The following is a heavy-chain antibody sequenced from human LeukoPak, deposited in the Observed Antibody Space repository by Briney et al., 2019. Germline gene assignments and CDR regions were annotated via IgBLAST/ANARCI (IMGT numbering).Heavy chain of an antibody. Sequence: GSGPTLVKPTQTLTLTCTFSGFSLSTSGVGVGWIRQPPGKALEWLALIYWDDDKRYGPSLKSRLTITKDTSKNQVVLTMTNMDPVDTATYYCAHSFHYDYVWGSYRFLNWFDPWGQGTLVTVSS. D-gene: IGHD3-16*02. V-gene: IGHV2-5*05. CDR1: GFSLSTSGVG. CDR2: IYWDDDK. J-gene: IGHJ5*02. CDR3: AHSFHYDYVWGSYRFLNWFDP.